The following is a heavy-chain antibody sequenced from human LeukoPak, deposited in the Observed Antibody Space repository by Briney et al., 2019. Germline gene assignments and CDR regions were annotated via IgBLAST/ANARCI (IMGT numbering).Heavy chain of an antibody. CDR3: ARNSWDYYGSGSFDY. J-gene: IGHJ4*02. Sequence: GGSLRLSRAASGFTVSSNYMSWVRQAPGKGLEWVSVIYSGGSTYYADSVKGRFTISRDNSKNRLYLQMNSLRAEDTAVYYCARNSWDYYGSGSFDYWGQGTLVTASS. CDR1: GFTVSSNY. CDR2: IYSGGST. V-gene: IGHV3-66*02. D-gene: IGHD3-10*01.